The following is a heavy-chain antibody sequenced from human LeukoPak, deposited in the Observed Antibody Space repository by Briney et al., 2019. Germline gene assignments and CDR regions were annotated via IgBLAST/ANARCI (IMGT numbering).Heavy chain of an antibody. V-gene: IGHV4-34*01. CDR2: INHSGNT. CDR3: AQQLWGY. CDR1: GTSFSAFY. Sequence: SETLSLTCAVSGTSFSAFYWSWIRQPPGKGLEWIGEINHSGNTNYNPSLKSRVTISVDTSKNQFSRNLNSVTAADTAVYYCAQQLWGYWGQGTLVTVSS. J-gene: IGHJ4*02. D-gene: IGHD2-21*01.